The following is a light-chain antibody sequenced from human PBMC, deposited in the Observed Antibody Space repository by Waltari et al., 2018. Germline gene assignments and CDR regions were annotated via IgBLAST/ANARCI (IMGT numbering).Light chain of an antibody. CDR2: GAS. CDR3: QQSHTMLYT. J-gene: IGKJ2*01. V-gene: IGKV1-39*01. Sequence: DIQLTQSPSSLSASLGDRVTITCRACQNIDTFLNWYQQRPGKAPKVLIYGASSLQTGVPSRFSGSGSGTQFTLTIRSLQPDDFATYYCQQSHTMLYTFGQGTKLEIK. CDR1: QNIDTF.